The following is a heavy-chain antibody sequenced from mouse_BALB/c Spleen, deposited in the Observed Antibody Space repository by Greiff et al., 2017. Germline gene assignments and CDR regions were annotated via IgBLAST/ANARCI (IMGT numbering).Heavy chain of an antibody. CDR2: IYPYNGGT. D-gene: IGHD2-1*01. J-gene: IGHJ3*01. V-gene: IGHV1S29*02. Sequence: EVKLMESGPELVKPWASVKISCKASGYTFTDYNMHWVKQSHGKSLEWIGYIYPYNGGTGYNQKFKSKATLTVDNSSSTAYMELRSLTSEDSAVYYCARSDGNYERFAYWGQGTLVTVSA. CDR3: ARSDGNYERFAY. CDR1: GYTFTDYN.